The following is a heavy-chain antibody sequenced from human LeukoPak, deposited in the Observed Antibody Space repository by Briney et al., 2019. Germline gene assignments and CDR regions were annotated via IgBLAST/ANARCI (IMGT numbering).Heavy chain of an antibody. CDR2: ISSSSSYI. Sequence: GGPLRLSCAASGFTFSSYAMSWVRQAPGKGLEWVSSISSSSSYIYYADSVKGRFTIPRDNAKNSLYLQMNSLRAEDTAVYYCARYGYSSGWYRMPYYFDYWGEGTLVTVSS. V-gene: IGHV3-21*01. J-gene: IGHJ4*02. D-gene: IGHD6-19*01. CDR3: ARYGYSSGWYRMPYYFDY. CDR1: GFTFSSYA.